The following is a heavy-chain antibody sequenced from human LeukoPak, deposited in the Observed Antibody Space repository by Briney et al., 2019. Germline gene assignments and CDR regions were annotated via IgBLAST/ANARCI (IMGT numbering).Heavy chain of an antibody. V-gene: IGHV4-59*11. J-gene: IGHJ4*02. CDR1: GVSITSHY. Sequence: KPSETLSLTCTVSGVSITSHYWSWIRQPPGKGLEWLGYIYYSGITTYKSSLKNRVTISVDTSKNQFSLKLTSVTAADTAVYYCARIESITVYGVVTSRPHFDYWGQGTLVTVSS. D-gene: IGHD3-3*01. CDR2: IYYSGIT. CDR3: ARIESITVYGVVTSRPHFDY.